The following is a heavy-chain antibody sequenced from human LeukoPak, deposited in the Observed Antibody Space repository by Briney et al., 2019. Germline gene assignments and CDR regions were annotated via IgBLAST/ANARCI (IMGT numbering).Heavy chain of an antibody. Sequence: SETLSLTCTVSGDSLNNSNYYYWGWVRQPPGKGLEWIGNIYYSGNTYYNPSLKSRITIFADTSKNQFSLRVNSVTAADTAVYFCAGLRPSITMIGGYFDYWSQGTLVTVSS. V-gene: IGHV4-39*01. CDR1: GDSLNNSNYY. D-gene: IGHD3-22*01. J-gene: IGHJ4*02. CDR3: AGLRPSITMIGGYFDY. CDR2: IYYSGNT.